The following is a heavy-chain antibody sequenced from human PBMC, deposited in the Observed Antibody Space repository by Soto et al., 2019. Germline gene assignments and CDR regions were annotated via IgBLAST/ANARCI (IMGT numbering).Heavy chain of an antibody. CDR2: IYPGDSDT. D-gene: IGHD2-21*02. CDR3: ATLRPYCGGDCRLDY. J-gene: IGHJ4*02. CDR1: GYSFTSYW. V-gene: IGHV5-51*01. Sequence: GESLKISCKGSGYSFTSYWIGWVRQMPGKGLEWMGIIYPGDSDTRYSPSFQGQVTISADKSISTAYLQWSSLKASDTAMYYCATLRPYCGGDCRLDYWGQGTLVTVSS.